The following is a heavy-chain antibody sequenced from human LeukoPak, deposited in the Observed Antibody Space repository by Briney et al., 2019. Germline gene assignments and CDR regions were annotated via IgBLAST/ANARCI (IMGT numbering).Heavy chain of an antibody. CDR1: GFTFSNYA. D-gene: IGHD2-15*01. CDR3: ARIPSFQELLAPSSYYMDV. V-gene: IGHV3-23*01. CDR2: MGGSGYST. Sequence: GGPLRLSCAVSGFTFSNYAMTWVRRAPGKGLEWVSAMGGSGYSTYDADSVRGRFAISRDNSKHTLYLQMNSLRAEDTAVYYFARIPSFQELLAPSSYYMDVWGKGTTVTVSS. J-gene: IGHJ6*03.